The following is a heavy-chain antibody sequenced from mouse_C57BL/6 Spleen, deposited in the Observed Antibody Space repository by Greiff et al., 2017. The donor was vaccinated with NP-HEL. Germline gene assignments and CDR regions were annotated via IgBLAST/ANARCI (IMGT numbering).Heavy chain of an antibody. Sequence: QVQLQQSGAELVRPGASVTLSCKASGYTFTDYEMHWVKQTPVHGLEWIGAIDPETGGTAYNQKFKGKAILTADKSSSTAYMELRSLTSEDSAFYYCTRLYDYDGGYYFDYWGQGTTLTVSS. V-gene: IGHV1-15*01. CDR2: IDPETGGT. CDR3: TRLYDYDGGYYFDY. CDR1: GYTFTDYE. D-gene: IGHD2-4*01. J-gene: IGHJ2*01.